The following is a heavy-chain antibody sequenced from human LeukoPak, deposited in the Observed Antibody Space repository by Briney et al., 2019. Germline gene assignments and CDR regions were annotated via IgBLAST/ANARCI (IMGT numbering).Heavy chain of an antibody. J-gene: IGHJ4*02. Sequence: ASVTVSCKASGGTFSSYAISWVRQAPGQGLEWMGGIIPIFGTANYAQKLQGRVTMTTDTSTSTAYMELRSLRSDDTAVYYCARDESSGSYYFDYWGQGTLVTVSS. D-gene: IGHD1-26*01. V-gene: IGHV1-69*05. CDR1: GGTFSSYA. CDR2: IIPIFGTA. CDR3: ARDESSGSYYFDY.